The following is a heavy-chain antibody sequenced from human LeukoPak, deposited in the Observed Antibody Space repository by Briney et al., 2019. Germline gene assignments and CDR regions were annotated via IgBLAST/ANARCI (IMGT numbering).Heavy chain of an antibody. D-gene: IGHD5-18*01. CDR2: VWYDGSNK. V-gene: IGHV3-33*06. CDR1: GFTFSSYG. Sequence: GGSLRLSCAASGFTFSSYGMHWVRRAPGKGLEWVAVVWYDGSNKYYADSVKGRFTISRDNSKNTLYLQMNSLRAEDTAVYYCAKDRDTAMEIEYWGQGTLVTVSS. CDR3: AKDRDTAMEIEY. J-gene: IGHJ4*02.